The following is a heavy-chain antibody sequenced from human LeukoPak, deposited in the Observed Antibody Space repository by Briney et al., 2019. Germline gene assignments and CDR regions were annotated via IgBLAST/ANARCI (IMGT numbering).Heavy chain of an antibody. CDR1: GFTFSSYS. V-gene: IGHV3-21*01. CDR2: ISSSSSYI. J-gene: IGHJ4*02. CDR3: ARGGFGELY. Sequence: GGSLRLSCADSGFTFSSYSMNWVPQAPGKGLEWGSSISSSSSYIYYPDSVKGRFTISRDNAKNSLYLQMNSLRAEDTAVYYCARGGFGELYWGQGTLVTVSS. D-gene: IGHD3-10*01.